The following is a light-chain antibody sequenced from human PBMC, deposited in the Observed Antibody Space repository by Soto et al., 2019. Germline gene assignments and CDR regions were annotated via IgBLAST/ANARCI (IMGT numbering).Light chain of an antibody. Sequence: DIQMTQSPSSVSASVGDRVTITCRASRGISSWLDWYQQKPGRAPKLLIYAASTLQSGVPSRFSGSGSGTEFTLTITSLQPEDFATYYCLQTNTFPRTFGGGTKVEIK. CDR1: RGISSW. J-gene: IGKJ4*01. CDR2: AAS. CDR3: LQTNTFPRT. V-gene: IGKV1-12*01.